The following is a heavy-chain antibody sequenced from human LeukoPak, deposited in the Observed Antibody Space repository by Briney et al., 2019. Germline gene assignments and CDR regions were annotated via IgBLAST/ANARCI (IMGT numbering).Heavy chain of an antibody. D-gene: IGHD3-3*01. V-gene: IGHV3-30*02. CDR2: IRYDGSNK. Sequence: PGGSLRLSCAASGFTFSSYGMHWVRQAPGKGLEWVAFIRYDGSNKYYADSVKGRFTISRDNSKNTLYLQMNSLRAEDTAVYYCAKGLSDDFWSGYPVDYWGQGTLVTVSS. CDR1: GFTFSSYG. CDR3: AKGLSDDFWSGYPVDY. J-gene: IGHJ4*02.